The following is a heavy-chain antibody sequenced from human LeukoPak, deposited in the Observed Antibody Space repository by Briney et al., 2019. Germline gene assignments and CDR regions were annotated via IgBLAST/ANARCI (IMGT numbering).Heavy chain of an antibody. J-gene: IGHJ4*02. CDR1: GGSITSSSYY. CDR3: ARHWGRYCSSTSCSVYYFDH. Sequence: SETLSLTCTVSGGSITSSSYYWGWIRQPPGKGLEWIGSIYYSGSTYYNPSLKSRVTISADTSKNQFSLKLSSVTAADTAVYYCARHWGRYCSSTSCSVYYFDHWGQGTLVTVSS. CDR2: IYYSGST. V-gene: IGHV4-39*01. D-gene: IGHD2-2*01.